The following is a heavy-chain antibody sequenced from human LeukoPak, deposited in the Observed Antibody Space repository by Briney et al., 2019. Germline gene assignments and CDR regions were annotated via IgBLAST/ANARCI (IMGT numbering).Heavy chain of an antibody. CDR1: GFTFSDYW. CDR2: LNGDGTIT. J-gene: IGHJ4*02. CDR3: ARVRTTVTFDS. D-gene: IGHD4-17*01. V-gene: IGHV3-74*01. Sequence: PGGSLRLSCAASGFTFSDYWMHWVRQDPGKGLVWLSRLNGDGTITIYANSVKGRFTISRDNAKKTVYLQMDSLRGEDTAVYYCARVRTTVTFDSWGQGTLVTVSS.